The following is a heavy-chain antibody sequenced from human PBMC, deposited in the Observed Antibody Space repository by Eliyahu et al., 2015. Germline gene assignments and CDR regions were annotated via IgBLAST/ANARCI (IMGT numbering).Heavy chain of an antibody. CDR1: GFTFSSYA. D-gene: IGHD1-1*01. V-gene: IGHV3-30-3*01. Sequence: QVQLVESGGGVVQPGRSLRLSCAASGFTFSSYAMPWVAQAPGKGLEWVAVISYDGSNKXYADXVKGRFTISRDNSKNTLYLQMNSLRAEDTAVYYCARDGTQRPGGRVTRHYGMDVWGQGTTVTVSS. J-gene: IGHJ6*02. CDR2: ISYDGSNK. CDR3: ARDGTQRPGGRVTRHYGMDV.